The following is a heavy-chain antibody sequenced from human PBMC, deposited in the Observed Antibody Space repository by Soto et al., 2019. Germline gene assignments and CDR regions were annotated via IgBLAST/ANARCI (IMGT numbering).Heavy chain of an antibody. J-gene: IGHJ3*02. CDR2: IKQDGSEK. CDR1: GFTFGSYW. CDR3: ARVGGDAFHI. D-gene: IGHD3-10*01. Sequence: EVQLVESGGGLVQPGGSLRLSCAASGFTFGSYWMSWVRQAPGKGLEWVANIKQDGSEKYYVDSVKGRFTISRDNAENSLYLQMNSLRAEDTAVYYCARVGGDAFHIWGQGTMVTVSS. V-gene: IGHV3-7*01.